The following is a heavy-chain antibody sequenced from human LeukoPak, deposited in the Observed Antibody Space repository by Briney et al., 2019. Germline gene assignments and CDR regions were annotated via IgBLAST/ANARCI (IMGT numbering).Heavy chain of an antibody. V-gene: IGHV3-72*01. Sequence: PGGSLRLSCAVSGFTFSDHYMDWVRQAPGEGLEWVGRIRNKANKYTTEYAASVKGTFTISRHDSKNSLYLEMNSLKTEDTATYYCASRLDYFDYWGQGTLVTVSS. CDR3: ASRLDYFDY. CDR1: GFTFSDHY. D-gene: IGHD2-21*01. J-gene: IGHJ4*02. CDR2: IRNKANKYTT.